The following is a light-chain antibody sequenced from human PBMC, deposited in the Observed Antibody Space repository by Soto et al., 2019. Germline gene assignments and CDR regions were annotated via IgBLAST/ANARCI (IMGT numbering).Light chain of an antibody. CDR2: GAS. CDR3: QQYNNWPRGT. CDR1: QSVSSN. Sequence: EIVMTQSPATLSVSPGERATLSCRASQSVSSNLAWYQQKPGQAPRLLIYGASTRATGIPARFSGSGSGTEFTLTISRLQSEDFAVYYCQQYNNWPRGTFGPGTKVDIK. J-gene: IGKJ3*01. V-gene: IGKV3-15*01.